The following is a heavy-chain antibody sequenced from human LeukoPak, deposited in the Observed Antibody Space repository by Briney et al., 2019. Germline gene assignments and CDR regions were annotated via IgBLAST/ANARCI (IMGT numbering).Heavy chain of an antibody. CDR2: ISTYNGNT. V-gene: IGHV1-18*01. CDR3: ARDSSGYFLDY. Sequence: ASVKVSCKASGYTFTSNGFNWVRQAPGQGLEWMGWISTYNGNTNYAQKLQGRVTMTTGTSTSTAYMELRSLRSDDTAVYYCARDSSGYFLDYWGQGTLVTVSS. CDR1: GYTFTSNG. J-gene: IGHJ4*02. D-gene: IGHD3-22*01.